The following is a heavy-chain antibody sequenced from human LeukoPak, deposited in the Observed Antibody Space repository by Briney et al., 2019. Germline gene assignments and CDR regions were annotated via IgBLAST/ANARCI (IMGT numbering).Heavy chain of an antibody. D-gene: IGHD2-15*01. V-gene: IGHV3-23*01. CDR2: ISGSGDST. J-gene: IGHJ4*02. CDR1: GFTFSSYA. Sequence: GGSLRLSCAASGFTFSSYAMSWARQAPGKGLEWVSAISGSGDSTYYADSVKGRFTISRDNSKNTLYLQVNSLRAEDTAVYYCAKAHDCSGGSCYSYFDYWGQGTLLTVSS. CDR3: AKAHDCSGGSCYSYFDY.